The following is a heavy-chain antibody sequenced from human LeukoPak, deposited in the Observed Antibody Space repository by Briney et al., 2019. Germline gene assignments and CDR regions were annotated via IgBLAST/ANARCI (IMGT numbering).Heavy chain of an antibody. D-gene: IGHD3-10*01. CDR1: GYTFTGYY. CDR3: ARVAYGSGRHFDY. V-gene: IGHV1-2*02. Sequence: GASVKVSCKASGYTFTGYYMHWVRQAPGQGLEWMGWINPNSGGTNYAQKFQGRVTMTRDTSISTAYMELSRLRSDDTAVYYCARVAYGSGRHFDYWGQGTLVTVSS. J-gene: IGHJ4*02. CDR2: INPNSGGT.